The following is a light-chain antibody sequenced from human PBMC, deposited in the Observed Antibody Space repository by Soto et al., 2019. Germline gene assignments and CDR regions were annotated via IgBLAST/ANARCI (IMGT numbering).Light chain of an antibody. CDR3: SSYAGSNDLI. CDR2: EVN. V-gene: IGLV2-8*01. Sequence: QSALTQPPSASGSPGQSVTISCTGTCSDVGGYNYVSWYQQHPGKAPKLMIYEVNKRPSGVPDRFSGSKSGNTASLTVSGLQAEDEADYYCSSYAGSNDLIFGGGTKLTVL. J-gene: IGLJ2*01. CDR1: CSDVGGYNY.